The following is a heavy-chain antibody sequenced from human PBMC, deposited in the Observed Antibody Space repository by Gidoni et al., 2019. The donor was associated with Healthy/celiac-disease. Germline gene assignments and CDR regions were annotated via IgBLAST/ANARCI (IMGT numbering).Heavy chain of an antibody. D-gene: IGHD3-22*01. Sequence: QVQLVESGGGVVQPGRSLRRSCAASGFTFSSYGMHWVRQAPGKGLEWVAVIWYDGSNKYYADSVKGRFTISRDNSKNTLYLQMNSLRAEDTAVYYCARGYYDSSGYYPPNYYYGMDVWGQGTTVTVSS. CDR1: GFTFSSYG. J-gene: IGHJ6*02. CDR2: IWYDGSNK. V-gene: IGHV3-33*01. CDR3: ARGYYDSSGYYPPNYYYGMDV.